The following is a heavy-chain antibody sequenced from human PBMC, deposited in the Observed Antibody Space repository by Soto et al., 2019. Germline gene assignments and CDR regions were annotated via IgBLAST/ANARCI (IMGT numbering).Heavy chain of an antibody. J-gene: IGHJ4*02. V-gene: IGHV4-59*11. D-gene: IGHD6-19*01. CDR2: IFYSGST. CDR3: ARVGSSGWSPDY. CDR1: GGSISGHY. Sequence: SETLSLTCTVSGGSISGHYWTWIRKSPGKGLEWIGYIFYSGSTNYNPSLKSRVTISVDTSKNQFSLKLSAVTAADTAVYYCARVGSSGWSPDYWGQGTLVTVSS.